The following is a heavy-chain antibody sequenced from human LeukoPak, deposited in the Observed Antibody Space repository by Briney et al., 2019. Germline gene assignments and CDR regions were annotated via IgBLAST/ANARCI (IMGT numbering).Heavy chain of an antibody. CDR3: ARLRRIAVAGTYYYYYMDV. CDR1: GYTFTSYG. CDR2: ISAYNGNT. J-gene: IGHJ6*03. V-gene: IGHV1-18*01. D-gene: IGHD6-19*01. Sequence: ASVKVSCKASGYTFTSYGISWVRQAPGQGLEWMGWISAYNGNTNYAQKLQGRVTMTTDTSTSTAYMELRSLRSEDTAVYYCARLRRIAVAGTYYYYYMDVWGKGTTVTVSS.